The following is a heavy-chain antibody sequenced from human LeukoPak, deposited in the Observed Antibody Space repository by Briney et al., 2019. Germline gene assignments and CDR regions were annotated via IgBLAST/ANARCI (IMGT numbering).Heavy chain of an antibody. CDR3: ARAYCSSPRCHRVDY. CDR1: GYTFTGYY. Sequence: EASVKVSCKASGYTFTGYYMHWVRQAPGRGLEWMGWINPNSGGTNYVQKFLGRVTMTRDTSISTAYMELSRLRSDDTAVYYCARAYCSSPRCHRVDYWGQGTLVTVSS. CDR2: INPNSGGT. D-gene: IGHD2-2*02. V-gene: IGHV1-2*02. J-gene: IGHJ4*02.